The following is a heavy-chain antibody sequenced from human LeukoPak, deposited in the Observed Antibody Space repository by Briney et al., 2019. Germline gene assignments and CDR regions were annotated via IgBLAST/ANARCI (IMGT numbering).Heavy chain of an antibody. CDR2: INPSGGST. CDR1: GYTFTSYY. D-gene: IGHD2-21*01. V-gene: IGHV1-46*01. CDR3: ARGGWGGTKAARRDWFDP. Sequence: GASVKVSCKASGYTFTSYYMHWVRQAPGQGLEWMGIINPSGGSTSYAQKFQGRVTMTRDTSTSTVYMELSSLRSEDTAVYYCARGGWGGTKAARRDWFDPWGQGTLVTVSS. J-gene: IGHJ5*02.